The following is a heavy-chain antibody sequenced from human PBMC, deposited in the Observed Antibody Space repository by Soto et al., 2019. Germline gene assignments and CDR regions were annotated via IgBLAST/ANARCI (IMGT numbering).Heavy chain of an antibody. J-gene: IGHJ6*02. CDR2: IYHSGST. CDR1: AASISSTNC. Sequence: SETLSLTCALSAASISSTNCWSWVRQHPGKGLEWIGEIYHSGSTNYNPSLKSRVTISVDKSKNQFSLKLSSVTAADTAVYYCASVRGGYYYAMDVWGQGTTVT. D-gene: IGHD3-10*02. V-gene: IGHV4-4*02. CDR3: ASVRGGYYYAMDV.